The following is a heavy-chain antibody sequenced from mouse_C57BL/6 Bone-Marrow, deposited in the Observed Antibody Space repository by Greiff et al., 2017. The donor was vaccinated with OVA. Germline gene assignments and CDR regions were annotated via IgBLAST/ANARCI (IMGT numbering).Heavy chain of an antibody. J-gene: IGHJ3*01. CDR1: GFTFSSYG. CDR2: ISSGGSYT. Sequence: EVQLVESGGDLVKPGGSLKLSCAASGFTFSSYGMSWVRQTPDKRLEWVATISSGGSYTYYPDSVKGRFTISRDNAKNTLYLQMSSLKSEDTAMYYCARHYYGSRSSFAYWGQGTLVTVSA. CDR3: ARHYYGSRSSFAY. D-gene: IGHD1-1*01. V-gene: IGHV5-6*01.